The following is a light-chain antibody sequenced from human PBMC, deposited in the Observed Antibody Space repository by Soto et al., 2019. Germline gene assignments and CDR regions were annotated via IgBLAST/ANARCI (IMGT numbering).Light chain of an antibody. CDR3: QMYNSVPRS. Sequence: DIQMTQSPSSLSASVGDRVTITCRASQGISNYLAWYQQKPGKVPKLLIYAASTLQSGVTSRFSGSGSETDFTRTISSLQPEDVATYYCQMYNSVPRSFWQGRKVEMK. V-gene: IGKV1-27*01. J-gene: IGKJ1*01. CDR1: QGISNY. CDR2: AAS.